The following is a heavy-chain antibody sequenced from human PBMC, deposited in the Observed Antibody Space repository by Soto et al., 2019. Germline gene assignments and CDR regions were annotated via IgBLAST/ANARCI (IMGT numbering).Heavy chain of an antibody. Sequence: SETLSLTCTVSGGSVSSGSYYWSWIRQPPGKGLEWIGYIYYSGSTNYNPSLKSRVTISVDTSKNQFSLKLSSVTAADTAVYYCARVELLNDAFDILGQRKMVTVSS. J-gene: IGHJ3*02. CDR1: GGSVSSGSYY. D-gene: IGHD2-21*02. CDR3: ARVELLNDAFDI. V-gene: IGHV4-61*01. CDR2: IYYSGST.